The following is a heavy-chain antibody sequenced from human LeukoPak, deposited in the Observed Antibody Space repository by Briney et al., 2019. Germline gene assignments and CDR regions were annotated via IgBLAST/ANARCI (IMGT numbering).Heavy chain of an antibody. J-gene: IGHJ4*02. CDR3: ARVLRYDFWSAYYFDY. D-gene: IGHD3-3*01. CDR1: GYTFNSYD. V-gene: IGHV1-18*01. CDR2: NSTYNGNT. Sequence: GAAVTLSCKASGYTFNSYDISWVRQAPGQGLEWMAWNSTYNGNTNYALKVQGRATMTTDTSTSTAYMELRSLRSDDTAVYYCARVLRYDFWSAYYFDYWGEGTVDPVSS.